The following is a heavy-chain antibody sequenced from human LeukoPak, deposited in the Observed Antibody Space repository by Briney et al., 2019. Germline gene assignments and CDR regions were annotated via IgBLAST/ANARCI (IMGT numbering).Heavy chain of an antibody. CDR1: GGSISSGGYY. Sequence: SETLSLTCTVSGGSISSGGYYWSWIRQHPGKGLEWIGYIYYSGSTYYNPPLKSRVTISVDTSKNQFSLKLSSVTAADTAVYYCAREAPRNDYGDYVDYYGMDVWGQGTTVTVSS. D-gene: IGHD4-17*01. J-gene: IGHJ6*02. CDR3: AREAPRNDYGDYVDYYGMDV. V-gene: IGHV4-31*03. CDR2: IYYSGST.